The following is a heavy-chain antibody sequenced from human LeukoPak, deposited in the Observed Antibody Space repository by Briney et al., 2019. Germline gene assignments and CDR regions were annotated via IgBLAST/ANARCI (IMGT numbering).Heavy chain of an antibody. CDR1: GFTFSDYG. J-gene: IGHJ4*02. CDR2: LQFDGSNK. V-gene: IGHV3-30*02. CDR3: AKDRGSSVYVEHLDY. Sequence: PGGSLRLSCAASGFTFSDYGMHWVRQAPGKGLEWVAFLQFDGSNKNYGDSVKGRFTISRDNSKHTLYLQMNNLRSEDTAVYYCAKDRGSSVYVEHLDYWGQGTLASVSS. D-gene: IGHD5/OR15-5a*01.